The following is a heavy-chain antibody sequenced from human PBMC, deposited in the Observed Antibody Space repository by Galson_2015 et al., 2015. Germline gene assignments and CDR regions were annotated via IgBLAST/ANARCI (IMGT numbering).Heavy chain of an antibody. D-gene: IGHD1-20*01. J-gene: IGHJ4*02. CDR3: ARASEITYNWNDRSPDY. CDR1: GFTFSDYY. V-gene: IGHV3-11*06. Sequence: SLRLSCAASGFTFSDYYMSWIRQAPGKGLGWVSYISSSSSYTNYADSVKGRFTISRDNAKNSLYLQMNSLRAEDTAVYYCARASEITYNWNDRSPDYWGQGTLVTVSS. CDR2: ISSSSSYT.